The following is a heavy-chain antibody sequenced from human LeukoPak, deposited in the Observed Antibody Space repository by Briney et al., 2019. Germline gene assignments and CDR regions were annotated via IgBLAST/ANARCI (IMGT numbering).Heavy chain of an antibody. CDR2: INSDGRST. V-gene: IGHV3-74*01. J-gene: IGHJ6*03. D-gene: IGHD3-22*01. CDR1: GFTFSSYW. Sequence: PGGSLRLSCAASGFTFSSYWMHWVRQAPGKGLVWVSRINSDGRSTSYADSMKGRFTISRDNAKNTLYLQMNSLRAEDTAVYYCAREGAYYDSSGYYYYYYYMDVWGKGTTVTVSS. CDR3: AREGAYYDSSGYYYYYYYMDV.